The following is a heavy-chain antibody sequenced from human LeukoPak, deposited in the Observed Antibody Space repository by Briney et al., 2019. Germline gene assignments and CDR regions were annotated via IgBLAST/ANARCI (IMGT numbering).Heavy chain of an antibody. V-gene: IGHV3-23*01. J-gene: IGHJ2*01. CDR1: GFTFSRYA. CDR3: AKDKASTVTHSRYFDL. CDR2: ISGSGGST. Sequence: PGGSLRLSCAASGFTFSRYAMSWVRQAPGKGLEWVSSISGSGGSTYYADSVKGRFTISRDNAKNSLYLQMNSLRAEDMALYYCAKDKASTVTHSRYFDLWGRGTLVTVSS. D-gene: IGHD4-17*01.